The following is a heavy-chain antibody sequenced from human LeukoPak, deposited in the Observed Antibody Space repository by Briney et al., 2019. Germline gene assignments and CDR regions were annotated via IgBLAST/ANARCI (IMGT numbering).Heavy chain of an antibody. CDR2: IGNSAGST. J-gene: IGHJ4*02. V-gene: IGHV3-23*01. CDR3: AKRASGSGTSLYYFDY. Sequence: PGGSLRLSCAASGFTFSSYAMSWVRQAPGKGLEWVSVIGNSAGSTLYADSVKGRFTISRDNSKNTLYLQMNSLRAEDTAVYYCAKRASGSGTSLYYFDYWGQGTLVTVSS. CDR1: GFTFSSYA. D-gene: IGHD3-10*01.